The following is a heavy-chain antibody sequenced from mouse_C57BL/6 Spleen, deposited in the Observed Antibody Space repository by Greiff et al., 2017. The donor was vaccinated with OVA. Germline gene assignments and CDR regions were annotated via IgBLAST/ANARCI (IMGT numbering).Heavy chain of an antibody. CDR3: ARTTVVGRGYAMGY. D-gene: IGHD1-1*01. J-gene: IGHJ4*01. Sequence: QVQLQQSGAGLVKPGASVKISCKASGYAFSSYWMNWVRQRPGKGLEWIGQICSGGGATYYNGKFKGKATMSGDKSSSTAYMQNSSLTSEDSAVSFCARTTVVGRGYAMGYWGQGTPVTVSA. CDR2: ICSGGGAT. V-gene: IGHV1-80*01. CDR1: GYAFSSYW.